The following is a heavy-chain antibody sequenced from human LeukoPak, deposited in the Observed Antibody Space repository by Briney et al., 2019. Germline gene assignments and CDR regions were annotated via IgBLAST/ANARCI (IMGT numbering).Heavy chain of an antibody. CDR2: IYTSGRT. V-gene: IGHV3-53*01. D-gene: IGHD2/OR15-2a*01. Sequence: PGGSLRLSCAASGFVVSSHYMTWVRQAPGKGLEWVAFIYTSGRTYYAESVEGRFTISRDNSKNMLYLQMSSLRAEDTAVYYCAREFSNSPSYFDYWGQGTLVTVSS. CDR3: AREFSNSPSYFDY. J-gene: IGHJ4*02. CDR1: GFVVSSHY.